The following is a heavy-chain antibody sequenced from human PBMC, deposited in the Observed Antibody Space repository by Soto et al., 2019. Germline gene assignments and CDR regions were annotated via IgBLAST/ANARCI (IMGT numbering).Heavy chain of an antibody. Sequence: QVQLVQSGAAVKKPGYSVKVSCKASGGTFSSYAISWVRQAPGQGLEWMGGIIPIYGTANYAQKFQGRVTITADESTSTAYMELSSLRSEDTAVYYCARDSPGLVAALGAWGQGTLVTVSS. D-gene: IGHD5-12*01. J-gene: IGHJ5*02. V-gene: IGHV1-69*01. CDR1: GGTFSSYA. CDR2: IIPIYGTA. CDR3: ARDSPGLVAALGA.